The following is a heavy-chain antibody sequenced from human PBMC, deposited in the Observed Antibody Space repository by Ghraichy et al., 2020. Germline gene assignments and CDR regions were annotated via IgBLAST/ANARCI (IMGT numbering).Heavy chain of an antibody. CDR1: GGSVSSGSYY. J-gene: IGHJ4*02. CDR2: IYYSGST. V-gene: IGHV4-61*01. CDR3: ARAGFRSYYFDY. Sequence: SETLSLTCTVSGGSVSSGSYYWSWIRQPPGKGLEWIGYIYYSGSTNYNPSLKSRVTISVDTSKNQFSLKLSSVTAADTAVYYCARAGFRSYYFDYWGQGTLVTVSS. D-gene: IGHD6-6*01.